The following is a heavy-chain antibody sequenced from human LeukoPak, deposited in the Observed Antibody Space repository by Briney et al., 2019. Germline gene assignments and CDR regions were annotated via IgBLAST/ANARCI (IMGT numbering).Heavy chain of an antibody. V-gene: IGHV4-34*01. D-gene: IGHD2-8*01. Sequence: SETLSLTCAVYGESFSGYYWSWTRQSPGKGLEWIGEINHSGSTNYNPSLKSRVTISVNTSKNQFSLKLTSVTAADTAVYYCASGDGLDYWGQGTLVTVSS. CDR3: ASGDGLDY. CDR1: GESFSGYY. J-gene: IGHJ4*02. CDR2: INHSGST.